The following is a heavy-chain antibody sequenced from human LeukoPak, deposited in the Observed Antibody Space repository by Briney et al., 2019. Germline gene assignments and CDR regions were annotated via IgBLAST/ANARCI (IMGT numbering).Heavy chain of an antibody. J-gene: IGHJ3*02. CDR2: IYHSGST. CDR3: ARDPATVIAARGTFDI. Sequence: SETLSLTCTVSGYSISSGYYWGWIRQPPGKGLVWIGSIYHSGSTYYTPSLKSRVTISVDTSKNQFSLKLSSVTAADTAVYYCARDPATVIAARGTFDIWGQGTMVTVSS. D-gene: IGHD6-6*01. V-gene: IGHV4-38-2*02. CDR1: GYSISSGYY.